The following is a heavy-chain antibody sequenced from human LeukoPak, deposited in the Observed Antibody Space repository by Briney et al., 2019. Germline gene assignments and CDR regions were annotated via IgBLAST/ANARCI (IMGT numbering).Heavy chain of an antibody. Sequence: PGGSLRLSCAASGFTFSSYAMSWVRQAPGKGLEWVSAISGSGGSTYYADSVKGRFTTSRDNSKNTLYLQMNSLRAEDTAVYYCAKLSYGSGSLRWFDPWGQGTLVTVSS. CDR3: AKLSYGSGSLRWFDP. V-gene: IGHV3-23*01. CDR1: GFTFSSYA. J-gene: IGHJ5*02. D-gene: IGHD3-10*01. CDR2: ISGSGGST.